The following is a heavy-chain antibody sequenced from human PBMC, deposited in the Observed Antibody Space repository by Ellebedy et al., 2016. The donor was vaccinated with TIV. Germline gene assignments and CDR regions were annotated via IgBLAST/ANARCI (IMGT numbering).Heavy chain of an antibody. D-gene: IGHD3-3*01. CDR2: ISGSGGSP. J-gene: IGHJ4*02. CDR1: GFTISSYA. CDR3: ANKAHDFGVVIHFDH. Sequence: PGGSLRLSCAASGFTISSYAMSWVRQAPGKWVEWVSAISGSGGSPYYADSVKGRFTISRDNSKNMLYLQMNSLRAEDTAVYYRANKAHDFGVVIHFDHWGQGTLVTVSS. V-gene: IGHV3-23*01.